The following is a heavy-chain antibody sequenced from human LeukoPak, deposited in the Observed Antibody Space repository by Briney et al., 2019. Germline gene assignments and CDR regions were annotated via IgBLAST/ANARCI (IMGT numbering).Heavy chain of an antibody. D-gene: IGHD2-21*02. V-gene: IGHV3-7*01. CDR3: IILTLVTAPRHYMHV. CDR1: GFTFSIFW. Sequence: GGSLRLSCAAPGFTFSIFWMTWVRQAPGKGLEWVANIHPHGSEEYYVDSVKGRFTISRDNAKNSLYLQMDSLRAEDTAVYYCIILTLVTAPRHYMHVWGKGTTVTVSS. CDR2: IHPHGSEE. J-gene: IGHJ6*03.